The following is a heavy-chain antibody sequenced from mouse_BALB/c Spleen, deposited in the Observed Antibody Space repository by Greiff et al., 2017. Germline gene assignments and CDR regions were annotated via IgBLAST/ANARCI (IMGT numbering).Heavy chain of an antibody. CDR3: AREDYGAMDY. J-gene: IGHJ4*01. CDR2: IYYSGTI. V-gene: IGHV3-5*02. Sequence: DVQLQESGPGLVKPSQTVSLTCTVTGISITTGNYRWSWIRQFPGNKLEWIGYIYYSGTITYNPSLTSRTTITRDTSKNQFFLEMNSLTAEDTATYYCAREDYGAMDYWGQGTSVTVSS. D-gene: IGHD1-1*01. CDR1: GISITTGNYR.